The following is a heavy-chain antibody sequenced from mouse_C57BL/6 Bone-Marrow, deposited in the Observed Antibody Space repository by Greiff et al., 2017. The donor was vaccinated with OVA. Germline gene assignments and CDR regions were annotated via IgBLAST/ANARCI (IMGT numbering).Heavy chain of an antibody. J-gene: IGHJ3*01. CDR3: ARGGHYYDSTWFAY. D-gene: IGHD1-1*01. Sequence: EVQRVESEGGLVQPGSSMKLSCTASGFTFSDYYMAWVRQVPEKGLEWVANINYDGSSTYYLDSLKSRFIISRDNAKNILYLQMSSLKSEDTATYYCARGGHYYDSTWFAYWGQGTLVTVSA. CDR2: INYDGSST. V-gene: IGHV5-16*01. CDR1: GFTFSDYY.